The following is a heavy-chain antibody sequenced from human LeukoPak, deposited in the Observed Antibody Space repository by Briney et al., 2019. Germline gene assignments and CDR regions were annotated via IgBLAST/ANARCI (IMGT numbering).Heavy chain of an antibody. Sequence: PGGSLRLSCAASGFTFSSYAMSWVRQAPGKGLEWVSAISGSGGSTYYADSVKGRFTISRDNSKNTLYLQMNSLRAEDTAVYYCAKDDTVVVTAIPNWFDPWSQGTLVTVSS. CDR1: GFTFSSYA. CDR3: AKDDTVVVTAIPNWFDP. CDR2: ISGSGGST. J-gene: IGHJ5*02. D-gene: IGHD2-21*02. V-gene: IGHV3-23*01.